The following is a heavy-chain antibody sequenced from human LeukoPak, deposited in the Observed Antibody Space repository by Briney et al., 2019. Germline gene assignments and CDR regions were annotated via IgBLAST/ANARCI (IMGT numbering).Heavy chain of an antibody. D-gene: IGHD1-26*01. Sequence: GGSLRLSCAASGFTFSSYAMRWVRQAPGKGLEWVASVSASGGSTYYADSVKGRFTISRDNSKNTLYLQMNSLRAEDTAVYYCARGGGSPIYYYYGMDVWGQGTTVTVSS. J-gene: IGHJ6*02. CDR2: VSASGGST. V-gene: IGHV3-23*01. CDR1: GFTFSSYA. CDR3: ARGGGSPIYYYYGMDV.